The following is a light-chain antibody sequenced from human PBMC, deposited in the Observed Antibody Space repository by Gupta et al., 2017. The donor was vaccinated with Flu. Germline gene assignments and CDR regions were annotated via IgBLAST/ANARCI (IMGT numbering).Light chain of an antibody. CDR1: QSSSSW. Sequence: DIQMTQSPSTLSASVGDRVTITCRASQSSSSWLAWYQQKPGKAPDLLIHKASSLESGVPSRFSGSGAGTEFTLTISSLQPDDFATYYCQQYDSYSLTFGGGTKVEIK. J-gene: IGKJ4*01. CDR3: QQYDSYSLT. V-gene: IGKV1-5*03. CDR2: KAS.